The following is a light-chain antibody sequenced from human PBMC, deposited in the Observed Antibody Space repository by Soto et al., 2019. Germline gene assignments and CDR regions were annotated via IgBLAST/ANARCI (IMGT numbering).Light chain of an antibody. CDR1: QIISSNY. CDR2: DTS. CDR3: QEYLQWPPGM. Sequence: DIVLTQSPGTLSLSPGERATLSCRASQIISSNYLAWYQQRPGQVPRLLIYDTSTRAPGISARFSGSGSGTEFTLTISTLQSEDFAVYYCQEYLQWPPGMFGQGTTVDMK. V-gene: IGKV3-15*01. J-gene: IGKJ1*01.